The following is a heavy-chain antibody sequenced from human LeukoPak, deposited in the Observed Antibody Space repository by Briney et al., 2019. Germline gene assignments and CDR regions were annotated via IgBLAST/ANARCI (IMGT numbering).Heavy chain of an antibody. V-gene: IGHV1-18*01. CDR3: AGGILDATYYYYYYMDV. D-gene: IGHD1-1*01. CDR1: GYTFINYG. Sequence: GASVKVSCKASGYTFINYGISWVRQAPGQGLEWMGWITAYNGNTKYAQKLQGRVTMTTDTSTSTAYMELRSLRSDDTAVYYCAGGILDATYYYYYYMDVWGKGTTVTVSS. CDR2: ITAYNGNT. J-gene: IGHJ6*03.